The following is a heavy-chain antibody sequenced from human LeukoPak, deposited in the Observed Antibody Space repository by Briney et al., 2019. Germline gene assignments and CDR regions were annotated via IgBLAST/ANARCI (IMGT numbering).Heavy chain of an antibody. D-gene: IGHD6-19*01. CDR3: AKLGIEQWLSQGQFFHY. CDR1: GFTFSTYG. Sequence: GGTLRLSCAASGFTFSTYGMSWVRQAPGKGLELVSGISGSGGNKYYADSVKGRFTISRDNSKNTLYLQMNSLRAEDTAVYYCAKLGIEQWLSQGQFFHYWGQGTLVTVSS. V-gene: IGHV3-23*01. CDR2: ISGSGGNK. J-gene: IGHJ4*02.